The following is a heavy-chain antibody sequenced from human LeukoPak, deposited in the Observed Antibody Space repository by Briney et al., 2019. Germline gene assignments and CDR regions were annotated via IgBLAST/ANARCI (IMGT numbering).Heavy chain of an antibody. CDR2: INPNSGGT. Sequence: ASVKVSCKASGYTFTSYYMHWVRQAPGQGLEWMGWINPNSGGTNYAQKFQGRVTMTRDTSISTAYMELSRLRSDDTAVYYCASPISSGWANLDYWGQGTLVTVSS. CDR1: GYTFTSYY. V-gene: IGHV1-2*02. CDR3: ASPISSGWANLDY. J-gene: IGHJ4*02. D-gene: IGHD6-19*01.